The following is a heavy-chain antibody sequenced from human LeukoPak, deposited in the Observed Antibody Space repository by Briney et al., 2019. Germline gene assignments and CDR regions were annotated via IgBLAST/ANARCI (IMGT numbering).Heavy chain of an antibody. CDR3: AIPTCSGSGYCSTSDPFHT. CDR2: ISGSGGRT. J-gene: IGHJ3*02. V-gene: IGHV3-23*01. CDR1: GFTFDNYG. D-gene: IGHD2-2*03. Sequence: QTGGSLRLSCAASGFTFDNYGIGWVRQAPGKGLEWVSGISGSGGRTYYADSVKGWFTISRDNSKNTLFLQLNSLGVEDTATYYCAIPTCSGSGYCSTSDPFHTWGQGTMVTVSS.